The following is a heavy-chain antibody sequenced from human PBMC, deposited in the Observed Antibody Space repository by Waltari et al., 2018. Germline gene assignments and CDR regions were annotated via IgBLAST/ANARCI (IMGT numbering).Heavy chain of an antibody. V-gene: IGHV3-7*04. D-gene: IGHD2-15*01. J-gene: IGHJ4*02. CDR1: GVTVSNYW. CDR2: IKEDGSAK. Sequence: EVQLVESGGGLVQPGGSLRLSCAASGVTVSNYWMSWVRQAPGKGLEWVADIKEDGSAKYYVDSVKGRFTISRDNAKNSLYLQMNSLRAEDTAVYYCAKDNVRRWDYWGQGTLVTVSS. CDR3: AKDNVRRWDY.